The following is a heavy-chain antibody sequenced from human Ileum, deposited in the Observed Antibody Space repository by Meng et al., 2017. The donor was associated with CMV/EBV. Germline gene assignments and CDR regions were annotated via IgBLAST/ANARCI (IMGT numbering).Heavy chain of an antibody. V-gene: IGHV3-30*04. CDR3: ARGGYYASSGYDHDAFDI. CDR1: GFTFSSYA. J-gene: IGHJ3*02. Sequence: GGSLRLSCAASGFTFSSYAMHWVRQAPGKGLEWVAVISYDGSNKYYADSVKGRFTISRDNSKNTLYLQMNSLRAEDTAVYYCARGGYYASSGYDHDAFDIWGQGTMVTVSS. CDR2: ISYDGSNK. D-gene: IGHD3-22*01.